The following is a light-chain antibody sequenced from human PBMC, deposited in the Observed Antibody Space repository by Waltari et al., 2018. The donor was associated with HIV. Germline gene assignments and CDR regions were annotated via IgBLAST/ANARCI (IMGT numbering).Light chain of an antibody. V-gene: IGKV3-11*01. CDR3: QQRSSWPIT. Sequence: EIVLTPSPATLALSPGGRATLSCRASQSISTYLAWYQQKPGQAPRLLIYGASSRATGIPARFSGSGSGTDFTLTISSLAPGDFGVFYCQQRSSWPITFGQGTRLEIK. J-gene: IGKJ5*01. CDR2: GAS. CDR1: QSISTY.